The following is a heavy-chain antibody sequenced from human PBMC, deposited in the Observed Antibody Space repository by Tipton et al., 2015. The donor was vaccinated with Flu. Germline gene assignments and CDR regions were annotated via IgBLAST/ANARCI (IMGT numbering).Heavy chain of an antibody. CDR1: GGSISTYY. Sequence: GLVKPSETLSLTCTVSGGSISTYYWSWIRQPAGKGLEWIGRIYSGGNTNYNPSLKSRVSMSVDTSKNQFSLKLRSATAADTAMYFCARDVFTSGPSYYFDFWGPGALVSVSS. CDR3: ARDVFTSGPSYYFDF. V-gene: IGHV4-4*07. D-gene: IGHD3-10*01. CDR2: IYSGGNT. J-gene: IGHJ4*02.